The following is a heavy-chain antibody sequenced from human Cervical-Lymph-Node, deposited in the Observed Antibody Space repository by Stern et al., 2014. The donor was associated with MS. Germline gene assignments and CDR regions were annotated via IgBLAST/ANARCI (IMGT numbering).Heavy chain of an antibody. Sequence: QVQLVQSGAEVKKPGSSVKVSCKASGGTFSSYAISWVRQAPGQGLEWMGGIIPIFGTANYAQKFQGRVTITADESTSTAYRELSSQRSEDTAGYYGGREPGGFEGGYGGQGTLVTVSS. CDR2: IIPIFGTA. V-gene: IGHV1-69*01. CDR1: GGTFSSYA. D-gene: IGHD3-9*01. J-gene: IGHJ4*02. CDR3: GREPGGFEGGY.